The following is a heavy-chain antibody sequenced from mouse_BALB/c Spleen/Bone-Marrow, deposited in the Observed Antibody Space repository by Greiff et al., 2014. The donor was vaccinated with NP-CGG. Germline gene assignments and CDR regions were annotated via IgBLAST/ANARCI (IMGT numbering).Heavy chain of an antibody. CDR1: GYVFTSYW. CDR2: IYPSDNYT. Sequence: VKLMESGAELVRPGASVKLSCKASGYVFTSYWINWVKQRPGEGLEWIGNIYPSDNYTNYNQKFKDKATLTVDKSSSTAYMQLSSPTSEDSAVYYCTRTYEYFDYWGQGTTLTVPS. D-gene: IGHD2-3*01. CDR3: TRTYEYFDY. V-gene: IGHV1-69*02. J-gene: IGHJ2*01.